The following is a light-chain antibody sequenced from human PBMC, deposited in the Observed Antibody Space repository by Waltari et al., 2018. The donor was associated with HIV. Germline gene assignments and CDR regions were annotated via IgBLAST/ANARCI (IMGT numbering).Light chain of an antibody. CDR3: QVWDSSSDHVV. J-gene: IGLJ2*01. CDR2: YDS. V-gene: IGLV3-21*04. CDR1: NIGSKS. Sequence: SYVLTQPPSVSVAPGNTARIPCGGNNIGSKSLHWDQQKPGQAPVLVIYYDSDRPSGIPERFSGSNSGNTATLTISRVEAGDEADYYCQVWDSSSDHVVFGGGTKLTVL.